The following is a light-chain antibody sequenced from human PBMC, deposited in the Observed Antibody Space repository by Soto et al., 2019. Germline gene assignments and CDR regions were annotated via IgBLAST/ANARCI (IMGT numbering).Light chain of an antibody. CDR2: EAS. J-gene: IGLJ1*01. Sequence: QSVLTQPASVSVSPGHSITISCTGTSSDIGNYNYVSWYQQHPGKATKLMIYEASNRPSGISNRFSGSKSGNTASLTISGLQADDEADYYCSSYTSSSTLLIFGGGTKVTVL. CDR1: SSDIGNYNY. CDR3: SSYTSSSTLLI. V-gene: IGLV2-14*01.